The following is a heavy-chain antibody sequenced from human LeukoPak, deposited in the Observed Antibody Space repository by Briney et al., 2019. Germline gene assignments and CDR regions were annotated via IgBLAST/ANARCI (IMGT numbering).Heavy chain of an antibody. Sequence: SVKVSCKASGGTFSSYAISWVRQAPGQGLEWMGGIIPIFGTANYTQKFQGRVTITADESTSTAYMELSSLRSEDTAVYYCARGSSRGELYGIEWFDPWGQGTLVTVSS. CDR3: ARGSSRGELYGIEWFDP. CDR1: GGTFSSYA. CDR2: IIPIFGTA. J-gene: IGHJ5*02. V-gene: IGHV1-69*13. D-gene: IGHD3-9*01.